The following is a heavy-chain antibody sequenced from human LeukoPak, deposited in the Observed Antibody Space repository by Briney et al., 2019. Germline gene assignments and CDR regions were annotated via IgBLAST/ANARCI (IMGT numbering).Heavy chain of an antibody. J-gene: IGHJ4*02. D-gene: IGHD5-18*01. V-gene: IGHV1-8*03. CDR2: MNPNSGST. CDR3: ARGEGYSYGSMSDY. CDR1: GYTFTSND. Sequence: ASVKVSCKXSGYTFTSNDINWVRQATRQGLEWMGRMNPNSGSTGYAQKFQGRVTITRNTSISTAYMELSSLRYEDTAVYYCARGEGYSYGSMSDYWGQGTLVTVSS.